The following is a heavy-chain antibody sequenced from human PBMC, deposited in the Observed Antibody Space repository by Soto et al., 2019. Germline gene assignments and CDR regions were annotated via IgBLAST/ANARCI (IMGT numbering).Heavy chain of an antibody. D-gene: IGHD1-7*01. Sequence: SLGLSCAASGCTYSTYTMHWVRQAPGKGLEWVAVISYDGNNKFYADSVKGRFTISRDSTKQTLYLQMNSLRPDDTAMYYCARDGVSSNEYTWNYGTYFDEWVHGALITVSS. CDR1: GCTYSTYT. J-gene: IGHJ4*01. CDR2: ISYDGNNK. CDR3: ARDGVSSNEYTWNYGTYFDE. V-gene: IGHV3-30-3*01.